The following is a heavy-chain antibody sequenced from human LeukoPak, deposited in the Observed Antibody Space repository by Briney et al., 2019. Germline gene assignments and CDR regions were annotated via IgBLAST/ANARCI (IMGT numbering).Heavy chain of an antibody. Sequence: PGGSLRLSCAASGFTFSSYGMSWVRQAPGKGLEWVSAISGSGGSTYYADSVKGRFTISRDNAKNSLYLQMNSLRAEDTAVYYCARDRTYYYGSGSYYNEPPDYWGQGTLVTVSS. CDR1: GFTFSSYG. D-gene: IGHD3-10*01. V-gene: IGHV3-23*01. CDR3: ARDRTYYYGSGSYYNEPPDY. J-gene: IGHJ4*02. CDR2: ISGSGGST.